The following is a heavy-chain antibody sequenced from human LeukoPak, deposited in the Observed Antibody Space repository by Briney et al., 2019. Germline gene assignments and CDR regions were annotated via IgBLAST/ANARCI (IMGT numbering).Heavy chain of an antibody. J-gene: IGHJ4*02. CDR3: ARKTPRFGDYGY. CDR2: IYSAGST. Sequence: GGSLRLSCAASGFTVSSSYMSCVRQAPGKGLEWVSLIYSAGSTYYADSVKGRFTISRDNSKNTLYLQMNSLRAEDTAVYYCARKTPRFGDYGYWGQGTLVTVSS. V-gene: IGHV3-66*01. D-gene: IGHD2-15*01. CDR1: GFTVSSSY.